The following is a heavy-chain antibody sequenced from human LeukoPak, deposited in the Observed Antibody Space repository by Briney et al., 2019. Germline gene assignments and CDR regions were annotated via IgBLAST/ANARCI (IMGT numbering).Heavy chain of an antibody. CDR3: ARTANFAAGYYIDY. J-gene: IGHJ4*02. D-gene: IGHD6-13*01. CDR1: GFTFSTYS. CDR2: ISGSSRHK. Sequence: GGSLRLSCAASGFTFSTYSMNWVRQAPGKGLEWVSSISGSSRHKYYANSVKGRFTISRDNAKNSLYLQMNSLRAEDTAVYYCARTANFAAGYYIDYWGQGTLVTVSS. V-gene: IGHV3-21*01.